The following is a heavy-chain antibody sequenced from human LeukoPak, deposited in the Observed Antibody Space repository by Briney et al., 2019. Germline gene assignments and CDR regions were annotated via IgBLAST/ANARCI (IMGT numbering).Heavy chain of an antibody. CDR1: GYTFTSYG. CDR2: ISAYNGNT. Sequence: ASVKVSCKASGYTFTSYGISWVRQAPRQGLEWMGWISAYNGNTNYAQKLQGRVTMTTDTSTSTAYMELSSLRSEDTAVYYCATPGYCSSTSCSHAFDIWGQGTMVTVSS. J-gene: IGHJ3*02. D-gene: IGHD2-2*03. V-gene: IGHV1-18*01. CDR3: ATPGYCSSTSCSHAFDI.